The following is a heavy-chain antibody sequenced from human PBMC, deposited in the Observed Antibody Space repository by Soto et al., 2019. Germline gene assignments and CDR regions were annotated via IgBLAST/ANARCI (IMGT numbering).Heavy chain of an antibody. J-gene: IGHJ4*02. Sequence: GGSLRLSCAASGFTVSSNYMSWVRQAPGKGLEWVSVIYSGGSTYYADSVKGRFTISRDNSKNTLYLQMNSLRAEDTAVYYCARDMITFGGVTLRPYWGQGTLVTVSS. CDR1: GFTVSSNY. V-gene: IGHV3-66*01. CDR2: IYSGGST. CDR3: ARDMITFGGVTLRPY. D-gene: IGHD3-16*01.